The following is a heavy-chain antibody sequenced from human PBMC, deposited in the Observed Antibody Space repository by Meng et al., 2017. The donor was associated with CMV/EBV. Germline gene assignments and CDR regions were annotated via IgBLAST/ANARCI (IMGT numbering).Heavy chain of an antibody. Sequence: ASVKVSCKASGYTFTGYYMHWVRQAPGQGLEWMGWINPNSGGTNYAQKFQGRVTMTRDTSISTAYMELSRLRSDDTAVYYCARALEVAGYYYYGMDVWGQGTTVTVSS. D-gene: IGHD3-3*01. J-gene: IGHJ6*02. CDR1: GYTFTGYY. CDR2: INPNSGGT. V-gene: IGHV1-2*02. CDR3: ARALEVAGYYYYGMDV.